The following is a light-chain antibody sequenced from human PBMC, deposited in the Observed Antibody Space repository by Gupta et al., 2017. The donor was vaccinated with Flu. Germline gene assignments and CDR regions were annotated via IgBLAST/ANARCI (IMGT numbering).Light chain of an antibody. Sequence: TATLSLAPGEITTLACRACQGVSSYLAWYQQKQGQAPRLLIYEAAIRAMGITARISGSGSGTDFTLIISILEPEDFVVYYCQQRSNWPPLFGPGTKVEIK. CDR1: QGVSSY. J-gene: IGKJ3*01. V-gene: IGKV3-11*01. CDR2: EAA. CDR3: QQRSNWPPL.